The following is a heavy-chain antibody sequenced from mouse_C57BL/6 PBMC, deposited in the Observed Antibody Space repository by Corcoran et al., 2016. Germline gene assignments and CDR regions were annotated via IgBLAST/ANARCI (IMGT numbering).Heavy chain of an antibody. D-gene: IGHD3-2*02. Sequence: QVQLQQSGAELVKPGASVKISCKASGYAFSSYWMNWVKQRPGKGLEWIGQIYPGDGDTNYNGKFKGKATLTADKSSSTAYMQLSSLTSEDSAVYFCARYKTAQATWGFAYWGQGTLVTVSA. CDR2: IYPGDGDT. V-gene: IGHV1-80*01. J-gene: IGHJ3*01. CDR3: ARYKTAQATWGFAY. CDR1: GYAFSSYW.